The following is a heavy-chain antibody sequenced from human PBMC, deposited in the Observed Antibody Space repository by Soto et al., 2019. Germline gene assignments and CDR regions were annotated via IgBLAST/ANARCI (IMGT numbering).Heavy chain of an antibody. Sequence: EVQLVESGGGLVQPGGSLRLSCAASGFTVISNYMSWVRQAPGKGLEWVSVIYSGGSTYYADSVKGRFTISRHNSKNTLYLQMNSLSAEETAVYYCARGRDCVGDCPNWFDPWGQGTLVTVSS. CDR1: GFTVISNY. D-gene: IGHD2-21*02. V-gene: IGHV3-53*04. CDR2: IYSGGST. J-gene: IGHJ5*02. CDR3: ARGRDCVGDCPNWFDP.